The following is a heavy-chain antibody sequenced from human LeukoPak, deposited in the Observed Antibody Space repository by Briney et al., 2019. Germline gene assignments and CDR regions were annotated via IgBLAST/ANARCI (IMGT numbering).Heavy chain of an antibody. CDR3: ARDWIMVRGVIGFDP. V-gene: IGHV1-69*01. Sequence: SVKVSCKASGGTFSGYAISWVRQAPGQGLEWMGGIIPIFGTANYAQKFQGRVTITADESTSTAYMELSSLRSEDTAVYYCARDWIMVRGVIGFDPWGQGTLVTVSS. J-gene: IGHJ5*02. D-gene: IGHD3-10*01. CDR2: IIPIFGTA. CDR1: GGTFSGYA.